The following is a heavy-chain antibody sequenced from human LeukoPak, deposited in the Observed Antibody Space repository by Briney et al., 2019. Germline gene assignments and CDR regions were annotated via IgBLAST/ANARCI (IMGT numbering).Heavy chain of an antibody. CDR3: ERGERYYDILTGYQDQYYFDY. J-gene: IGHJ4*02. CDR1: GGSISSGDYY. V-gene: IGHV4-30-4*01. D-gene: IGHD3-9*01. CDR2: IYYSGST. Sequence: SETLSLTCTVSGGSISSGDYYWSWIRQPPGKGLEWIGYIYYSGSTYYNPSLKSRVTISVDTSKNQFSLKLSSVTAADTAVYYCERGERYYDILTGYQDQYYFDYWGQGTLVTVSS.